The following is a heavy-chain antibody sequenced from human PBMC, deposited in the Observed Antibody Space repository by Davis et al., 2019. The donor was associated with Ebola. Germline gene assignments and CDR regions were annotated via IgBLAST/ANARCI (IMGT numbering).Heavy chain of an antibody. CDR3: AAAGATYHYYGMDV. V-gene: IGHV3-23*01. CDR2: ISGSGGST. D-gene: IGHD6-13*01. J-gene: IGHJ6*02. CDR1: GFTFSSYA. Sequence: GESLKISCSASGFTFSSYAMTWVRQAPGKGLEWVSAISGSGGSTDYADSVKGRFTISRDNSKNTLYLQMNSLRAKDTAVYYCAAAGATYHYYGMDVWGQGTTVTVSS.